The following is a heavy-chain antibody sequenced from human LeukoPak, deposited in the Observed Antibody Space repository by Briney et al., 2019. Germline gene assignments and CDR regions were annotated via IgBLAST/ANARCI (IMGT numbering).Heavy chain of an antibody. CDR3: AGDGSGSYGYYLYGMGG. J-gene: IGHJ6*02. CDR1: GVSFSGYY. D-gene: IGHD3-10*01. Sequence: PSETLSLTCAVYGVSFSGYYWSWIRQPPGKGLEWIGNIYNRGSTYYNPSLKSRVTISVDTSKNQFSLKLDSVTAADTAVYYCAGDGSGSYGYYLYGMGGWGQGTTVTVSS. V-gene: IGHV4-34*01. CDR2: IYNRGST.